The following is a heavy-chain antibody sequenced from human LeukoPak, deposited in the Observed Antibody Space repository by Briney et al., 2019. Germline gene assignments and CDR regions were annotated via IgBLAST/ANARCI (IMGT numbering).Heavy chain of an antibody. D-gene: IGHD5-24*01. Sequence: WASVTVSCTASGGTFSSYAISWVRQAPGQGLEWMGRIIPILGIANYAQKFQGRVTITADNSTSTAYMELSSLRSEDTAVYYCARDLPYREADVDYFDYWGQGTLVTVSS. CDR1: GGTFSSYA. J-gene: IGHJ4*02. CDR2: IIPILGIA. CDR3: ARDLPYREADVDYFDY. V-gene: IGHV1-69*04.